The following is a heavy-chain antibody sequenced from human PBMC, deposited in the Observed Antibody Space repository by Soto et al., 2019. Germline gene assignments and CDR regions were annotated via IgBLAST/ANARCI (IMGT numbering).Heavy chain of an antibody. CDR2: IHYSGST. Sequence: PSETLSLTCTVSGGSISSYYWSWIRQPPGKGLEWIGYIHYSGSTNYNPSLKSRVTISVDTSKNQFSLKLSSVTAADTAVYYCARLNHAEGTNEDYYYYLDVWGKGTTVTVSS. J-gene: IGHJ6*03. CDR1: GGSISSYY. V-gene: IGHV4-59*08. CDR3: ARLNHAEGTNEDYYYYLDV.